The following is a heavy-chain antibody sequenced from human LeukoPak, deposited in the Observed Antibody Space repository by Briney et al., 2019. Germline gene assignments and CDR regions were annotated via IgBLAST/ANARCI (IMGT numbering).Heavy chain of an antibody. J-gene: IGHJ2*01. CDR2: IGDTGRAR. D-gene: IGHD3-16*01. Sequence: GRSLRLSCAASGFTFSRHGMHWVRQAPGKGLEWVAVIGDTGRARYYADSVTGRFTTSRDNSQNTLYLEMNSLRYEDTALYYCAREAAWGNWYFDLWGRGTLVTVSS. CDR1: GFTFSRHG. CDR3: AREAAWGNWYFDL. V-gene: IGHV3-30*03.